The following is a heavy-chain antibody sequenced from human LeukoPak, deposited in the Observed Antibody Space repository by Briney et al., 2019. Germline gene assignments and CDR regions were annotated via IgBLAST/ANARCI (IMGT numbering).Heavy chain of an antibody. D-gene: IGHD6-13*01. Sequence: ASVKASCKASGYTFTSYDINWVRQATGQGLEWMGWMNPNSGNTGYAQKFQGRVTMTRNTSISTAYMELSSLRSEDTAVYYCARAPIAAAGNLGYWGQGTLVTVSS. CDR2: MNPNSGNT. V-gene: IGHV1-8*01. CDR1: GYTFTSYD. J-gene: IGHJ4*02. CDR3: ARAPIAAAGNLGY.